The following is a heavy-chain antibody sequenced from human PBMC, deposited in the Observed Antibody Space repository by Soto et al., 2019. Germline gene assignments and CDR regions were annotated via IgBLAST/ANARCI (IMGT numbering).Heavy chain of an antibody. Sequence: QVQLQESGPGLVKPSETLSLTCTVSGVSISSYYWSWIRQPPGKGLAWIGHIHYSGSTNYNPSLRGRVTMSVVTSQNQFSLKLSSVTAADTAVYYCARHDNVAVAGTGFDYWGQGTLVTVSS. D-gene: IGHD6-19*01. V-gene: IGHV4-59*08. CDR3: ARHDNVAVAGTGFDY. CDR2: IHYSGST. CDR1: GVSISSYY. J-gene: IGHJ4*02.